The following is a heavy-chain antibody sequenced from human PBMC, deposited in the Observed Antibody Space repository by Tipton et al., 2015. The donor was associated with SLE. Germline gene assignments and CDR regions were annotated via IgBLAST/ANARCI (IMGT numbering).Heavy chain of an antibody. CDR1: GGSFSGYY. CDR3: ARGREVELHFDY. J-gene: IGHJ4*02. Sequence: TLSLTCAVYGGSFSGYYWSWIRQPPGKGLEWIGEINHSGSTNYNPSPKSRVTISVDTSKNQFSLKLSSVTAADTAVYYCARGREVELHFDYWGQGTLVTVSS. V-gene: IGHV4-34*01. D-gene: IGHD1-7*01. CDR2: INHSGST.